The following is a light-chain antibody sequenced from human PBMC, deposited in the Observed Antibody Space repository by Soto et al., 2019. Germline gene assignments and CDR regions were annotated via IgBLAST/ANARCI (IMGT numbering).Light chain of an antibody. J-gene: IGKJ1*01. Sequence: EIVLTQSPGTLSLSPGERATLSCRAIQSVSSSYLAWYQQKPGQAPRLLIYGASSRATGIPDRFSGSGSGTDFTLTISRLEPEDFAVYYCQQRGNRPPWTFGQGTKVDI. V-gene: IGKV3D-20*02. CDR3: QQRGNRPPWT. CDR2: GAS. CDR1: QSVSSSY.